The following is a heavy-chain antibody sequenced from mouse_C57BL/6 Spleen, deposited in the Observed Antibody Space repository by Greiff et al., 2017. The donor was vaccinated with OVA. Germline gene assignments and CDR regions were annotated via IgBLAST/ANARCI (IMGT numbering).Heavy chain of an antibody. D-gene: IGHD1-1*01. Sequence: EVQLQQSGPELVKPGASVKMSCKASGYTFTDYNMHWVKQSHGKSLEWIGYINPNNGGTSYNQKFKGKATLTVNKSSSTAYMELRSLTSEDSAVYYCARRGITTVVASYWGFDVGGTGTTVTVSS. CDR3: ARRGITTVVASYWGFDV. V-gene: IGHV1-22*01. CDR1: GYTFTDYN. J-gene: IGHJ1*03. CDR2: INPNNGGT.